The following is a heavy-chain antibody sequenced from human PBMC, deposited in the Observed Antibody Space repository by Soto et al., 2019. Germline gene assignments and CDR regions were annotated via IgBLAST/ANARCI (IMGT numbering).Heavy chain of an antibody. CDR3: ARAPITMVLDY. J-gene: IGHJ4*02. V-gene: IGHV4-34*01. CDR2: INHSGST. CDR1: GGSFSGYY. D-gene: IGHD3-10*01. Sequence: SETLSLTCAVYGGSFSGYYLSWIRQPPGKGLEWIGEINHSGSTNYNPSLKSRVTISVDTSKNQFSLKLSSVTAADTAVYYCARAPITMVLDYWGQGTLVTVSS.